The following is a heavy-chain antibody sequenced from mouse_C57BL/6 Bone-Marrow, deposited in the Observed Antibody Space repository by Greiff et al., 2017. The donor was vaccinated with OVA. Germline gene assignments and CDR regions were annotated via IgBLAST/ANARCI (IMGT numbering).Heavy chain of an antibody. Sequence: VQLKQSGPGLVKPSQSLSLTCSVTGYSITSGYYWNWIRQFPGNKLEWMGYISYDGSNNYNPSLKNRISITRDTSKNQFFLKLNSVTTEDTATYYCARGIYGSSYVWFAYWGQGTLVTVSA. D-gene: IGHD1-1*01. V-gene: IGHV3-6*01. J-gene: IGHJ3*01. CDR1: GYSITSGYY. CDR2: ISYDGSN. CDR3: ARGIYGSSYVWFAY.